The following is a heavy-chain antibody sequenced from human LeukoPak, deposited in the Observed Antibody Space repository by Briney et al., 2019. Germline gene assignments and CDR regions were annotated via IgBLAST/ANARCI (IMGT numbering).Heavy chain of an antibody. J-gene: IGHJ4*02. D-gene: IGHD4-23*01. V-gene: IGHV3-33*01. Sequence: PGGSLRLSCAASGFTFSNYGMHWVRQAPGKGLEWVAVIWYDGSNKYYADSVKGQFAISRDNSKNTLYLQMNSLRAEDAAVYYCARDLGYGGSLDYWGQGALVTVSS. CDR2: IWYDGSNK. CDR3: ARDLGYGGSLDY. CDR1: GFTFSNYG.